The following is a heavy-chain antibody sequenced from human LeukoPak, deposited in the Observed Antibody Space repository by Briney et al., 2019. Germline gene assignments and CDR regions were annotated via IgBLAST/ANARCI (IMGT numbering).Heavy chain of an antibody. CDR1: GFTFDDYA. CDR3: ARDGSGANWFDP. J-gene: IGHJ5*02. CDR2: ISWDGGII. D-gene: IGHD3-10*01. V-gene: IGHV3-43D*03. Sequence: GSLRLSCAASGFTFDDYAMHWVRQAPGKGLEWVSLISWDGGIIYYADSVRGRFTISRDNAKNSLYLQMNSLRAEDTAVYYCARDGSGANWFDPRGQGTLVTVSS.